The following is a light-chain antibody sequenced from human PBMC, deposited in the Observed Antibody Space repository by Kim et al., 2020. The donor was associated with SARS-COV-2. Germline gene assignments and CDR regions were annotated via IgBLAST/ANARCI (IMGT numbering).Light chain of an antibody. CDR1: QIVSNY. V-gene: IGKV3-11*01. CDR3: QQRTNWPPMYT. Sequence: GKRAPLSCRASQIVSNYLAWYQQRPGQAPRLLISDASNRATGIPARFSGSGSGTDFTLTISSLEPEDFAVYYCQQRTNWPPMYTFGQGTKLEI. CDR2: DAS. J-gene: IGKJ2*01.